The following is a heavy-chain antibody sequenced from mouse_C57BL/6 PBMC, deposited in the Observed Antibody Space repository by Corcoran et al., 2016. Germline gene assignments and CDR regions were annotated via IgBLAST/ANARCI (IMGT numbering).Heavy chain of an antibody. CDR2: IDPANGNT. V-gene: IGHV14-3*01. CDR1: GFNIKNTY. CDR3: ARNSNYYVSSDWYFDV. J-gene: IGHJ1*03. D-gene: IGHD1-1*01. Sequence: EVQLQQSVAELVRPGASVKLSCTASGFNIKNTYMHWVKQRPEQGLEWIGRIDPANGNTKYAPKFQGKATITADTSSNTAYLQLSSLASEDTAIYDCARNSNYYVSSDWYFDVWGTGTTVTVSS.